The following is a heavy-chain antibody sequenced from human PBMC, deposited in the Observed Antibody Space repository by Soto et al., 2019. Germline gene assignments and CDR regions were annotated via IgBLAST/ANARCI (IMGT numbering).Heavy chain of an antibody. CDR1: GYTFTSHG. CDR3: ARERDDSRWSSAENLHH. D-gene: IGHD6-13*01. V-gene: IGHV1-18*01. Sequence: ASVKVSCKASGYTFTSHGIHWVRQATGQGLEWMGWISAYNGNTNYAQKLQGRVTMTRDTSTSTAYMELRSLRSDDTAVYYCARERDDSRWSSAENLHHWGQGTLVTVSS. J-gene: IGHJ1*01. CDR2: ISAYNGNT.